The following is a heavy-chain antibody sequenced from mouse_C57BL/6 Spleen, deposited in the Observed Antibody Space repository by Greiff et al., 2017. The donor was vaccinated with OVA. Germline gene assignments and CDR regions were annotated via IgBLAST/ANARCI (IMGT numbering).Heavy chain of an antibody. D-gene: IGHD3-2*02. CDR2: INPGSGGT. V-gene: IGHV1-54*01. CDR1: GYAFTNYL. CDR3: ARSAQTAQATAWFAY. Sequence: QVQLQQSGAELVRPGTSVKVSCKASGYAFTNYLIEWVKQRPGQGLEWIGVINPGSGGTNYNEKFKGKATLTADKSSSTAYMQLSSLTSEDSAVYVGARSAQTAQATAWFAYWGQGTLVTVSA. J-gene: IGHJ3*01.